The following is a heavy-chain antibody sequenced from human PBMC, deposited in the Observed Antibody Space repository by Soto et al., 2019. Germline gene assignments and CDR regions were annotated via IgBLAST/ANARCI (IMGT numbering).Heavy chain of an antibody. J-gene: IGHJ4*02. Sequence: PSGTLSLTCGVSGGSISNNYWSWVRQPPGKGLEWIGYIYYSGSTTYNPSLKSRVTISVDSSNKQFSLKMSYVTAADKGVYYCARGSESYSCNDVGYWGQGTPVTVSS. CDR2: IYYSGST. CDR3: ARGSESYSCNDVGY. CDR1: GGSISNNY. D-gene: IGHD1-1*01. V-gene: IGHV4-59*01.